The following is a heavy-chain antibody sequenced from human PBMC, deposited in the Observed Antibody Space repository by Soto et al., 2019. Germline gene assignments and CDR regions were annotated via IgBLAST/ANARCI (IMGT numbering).Heavy chain of an antibody. CDR3: SFQSPLAGWLDP. J-gene: IGHJ5*02. V-gene: IGHV3-53*01. CDR2: VFGGGHT. Sequence: GGSLRLSCAASGFTVSHNYMSWVRLAPGKGLEWVSSVFGGGHTTYADSVKGRFSVSRDNSVNTFYLQMTGLRSDDTAVYYCSFQSPLAGWLDPWGQGTLVTVSS. CDR1: GFTVSHNY.